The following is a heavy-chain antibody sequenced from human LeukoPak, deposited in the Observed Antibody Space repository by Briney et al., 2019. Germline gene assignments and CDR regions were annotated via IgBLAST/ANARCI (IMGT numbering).Heavy chain of an antibody. CDR2: INPNSGGT. J-gene: IGHJ4*02. CDR1: GYTFTGYY. V-gene: IGHV1-2*02. Sequence: ASVKVSCKASGYTFTGYYMHWVRQAPGQGLKWMGWINPNSGGTNYAQKFQGRVTMTRDTSISTAYMELSRLRSDDTAVYYCAREKGRIAAAVRYFDYWGQGTLVTVSS. CDR3: AREKGRIAAAVRYFDY. D-gene: IGHD6-13*01.